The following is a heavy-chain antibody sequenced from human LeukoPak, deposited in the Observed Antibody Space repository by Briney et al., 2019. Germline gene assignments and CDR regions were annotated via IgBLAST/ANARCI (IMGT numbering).Heavy chain of an antibody. CDR3: AKDTGYLAYCGGDCYSGLDY. D-gene: IGHD2-21*02. V-gene: IGHV3-30*02. Sequence: GGSLRLSCAASGFTFSSYGMHWVRQAPGKGLEWVAFIRYDGSKKYYADSVKGRFTISRDNSKNTLYLQMNSLRAEDTAVYYCAKDTGYLAYCGGDCYSGLDYWGQGTLVTVSS. CDR1: GFTFSSYG. J-gene: IGHJ4*02. CDR2: IRYDGSKK.